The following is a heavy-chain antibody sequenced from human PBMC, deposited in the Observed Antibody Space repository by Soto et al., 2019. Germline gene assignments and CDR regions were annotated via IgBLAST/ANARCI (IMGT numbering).Heavy chain of an antibody. V-gene: IGHV4-28*03. CDR3: ARAGCSGGSCYSFYYYYYGMDV. CDR1: GYSLSSSNW. D-gene: IGHD2-15*01. J-gene: IGHJ6*02. CDR2: IYYSGST. Sequence: SETLSLTCAVSGYSLSSSNWWGWIRQPPGKGLEWIGYIYYSGSTYYNPSLKSRVTMSVDTSKNQFSLKLSSVTAVDTAVYYCARAGCSGGSCYSFYYYYYGMDVWGQGTTVTVSS.